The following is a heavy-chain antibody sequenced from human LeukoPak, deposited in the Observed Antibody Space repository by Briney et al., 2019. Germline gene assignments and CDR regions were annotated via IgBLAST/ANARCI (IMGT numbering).Heavy chain of an antibody. J-gene: IGHJ4*02. Sequence: PGGSLRLSCAATGFTSSHFGMHWVRQAPGKGLEWMAVIWYNGRKQYYRDSVQGRFTISRDNFKNTLHLQMNSLRVEDTAMCYCVREGTSVNGDGYNSYDYWGQGTLVTVSS. V-gene: IGHV3-33*01. D-gene: IGHD5-24*01. CDR2: IWYNGRKQ. CDR1: GFTSSHFG. CDR3: VREGTSVNGDGYNSYDY.